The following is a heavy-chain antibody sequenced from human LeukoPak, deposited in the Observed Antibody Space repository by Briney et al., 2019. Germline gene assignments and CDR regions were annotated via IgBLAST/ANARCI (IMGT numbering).Heavy chain of an antibody. D-gene: IGHD7-27*01. Sequence: GGSLRLSCVASGFTFSAYTMNWVRQAPGKGLEWVSFISSRSTYIYYADSLKGRFTISRDNAKNSLYLQMNSLRAEDTAVYYCARDDPRWGTSGDYWGQGTLVSVSS. J-gene: IGHJ4*02. CDR3: ARDDPRWGTSGDY. V-gene: IGHV3-21*01. CDR1: GFTFSAYT. CDR2: ISSRSTYI.